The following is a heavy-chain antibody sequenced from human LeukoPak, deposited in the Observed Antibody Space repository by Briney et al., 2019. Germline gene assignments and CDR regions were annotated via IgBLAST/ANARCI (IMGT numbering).Heavy chain of an antibody. CDR3: ARESYSSSYLFDF. D-gene: IGHD6-6*01. CDR2: IYTSGST. V-gene: IGHV4-4*07. CDR1: GGSISSYY. Sequence: SETQSLTCTVSGGSISSYYWSWIRQPAGKGLEWIGRIYTSGSTNYNPSLKSRVTMSVDTSKNQISLKVNSVTAADTAVYYCARESYSSSYLFDFWGQGTLVTVSS. J-gene: IGHJ4*02.